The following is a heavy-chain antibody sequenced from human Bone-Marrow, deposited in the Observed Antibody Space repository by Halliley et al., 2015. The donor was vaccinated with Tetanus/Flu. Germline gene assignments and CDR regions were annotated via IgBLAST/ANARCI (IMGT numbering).Heavy chain of an antibody. CDR3: AREGRYYYDSSAYYNFDS. D-gene: IGHD3-22*01. CDR2: HYTGNT. Sequence: HYTGNTNYNPSLKSRIPISLDTSKNQFSLKLTSVTSADTAVYYCAREGRYYYDSSAYYNFDSWGQGTLVTVSS. V-gene: IGHV4-59*01. J-gene: IGHJ4*02.